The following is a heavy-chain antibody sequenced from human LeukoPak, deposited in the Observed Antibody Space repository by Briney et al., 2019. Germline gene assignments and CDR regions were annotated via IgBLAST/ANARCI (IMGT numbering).Heavy chain of an antibody. CDR2: ISPYTGNT. J-gene: IGHJ4*02. D-gene: IGHD1-1*01. CDR1: NYTFTSHD. Sequence: ASVKVSCKASNYTFTSHDISWVRQAPGQGLEWMGWISPYTGNTKYAQKFQGRVTMTTSTSTSIVYMELRILRSDDTAVYFCAREGATWVPFDYWGQGTLVTVSS. CDR3: AREGATWVPFDY. V-gene: IGHV1-18*01.